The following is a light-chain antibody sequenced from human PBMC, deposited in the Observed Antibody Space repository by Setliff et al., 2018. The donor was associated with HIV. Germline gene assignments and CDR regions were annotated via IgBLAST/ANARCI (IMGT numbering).Light chain of an antibody. CDR2: DVR. Sequence: ALTQPASVSGSPGQSITISCTGTSSDVGGYNYVSWYQQYPGKAPKLMIYDVRNRPSGVSNRFSGSKSGNTASLTISGLQAEDEADYYCSSYTNSNFVFGTGTKVTVL. V-gene: IGLV2-14*03. CDR3: SSYTNSNFV. CDR1: SSDVGGYNY. J-gene: IGLJ1*01.